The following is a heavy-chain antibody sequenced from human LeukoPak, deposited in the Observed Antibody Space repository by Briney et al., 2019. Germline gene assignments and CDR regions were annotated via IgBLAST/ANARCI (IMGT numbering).Heavy chain of an antibody. Sequence: PSETLSLTCTVSGGSISSYYWSWIRQPPGKGLEWIGYIYYSGSTNYNPSLKSRVTISVDTSKNQFSLKLSSVTAADTAVYYCARPLYYYDSSSFGAFDIWGQGTMVTVSS. CDR2: IYYSGST. J-gene: IGHJ3*02. CDR3: ARPLYYYDSSSFGAFDI. D-gene: IGHD3-22*01. V-gene: IGHV4-59*08. CDR1: GGSISSYY.